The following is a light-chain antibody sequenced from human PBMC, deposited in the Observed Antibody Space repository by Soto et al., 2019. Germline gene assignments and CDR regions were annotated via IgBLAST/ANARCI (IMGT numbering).Light chain of an antibody. CDR2: GAS. J-gene: IGKJ4*01. CDR3: QQRSNWLT. Sequence: EIVLTQSPATLSLSPGERATLSCRASQSISSYLAWYQQKPGQSPRLLIYGASNRATGIPARFSGSGSGTDFTLTISSLEPEDFAVYYCQQRSNWLTFGGRTKVDIK. V-gene: IGKV3-11*01. CDR1: QSISSY.